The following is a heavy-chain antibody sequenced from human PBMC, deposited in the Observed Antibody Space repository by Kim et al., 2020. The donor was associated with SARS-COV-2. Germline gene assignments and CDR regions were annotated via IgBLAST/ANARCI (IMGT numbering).Heavy chain of an antibody. D-gene: IGHD2-2*01. CDR3: ASQYCSSTSCYWGAFDI. Sequence: GGSLRLSCAASGFTFSSYSMNWVRQAPGKGLEWVSYISSSSSTIYYADSVKGRFTISRDNAKNSQYLQMNSLRDEDTAVYYCASQYCSSTSCYWGAFDILGQGTMVTVSS. V-gene: IGHV3-48*02. CDR2: ISSSSSTI. J-gene: IGHJ3*02. CDR1: GFTFSSYS.